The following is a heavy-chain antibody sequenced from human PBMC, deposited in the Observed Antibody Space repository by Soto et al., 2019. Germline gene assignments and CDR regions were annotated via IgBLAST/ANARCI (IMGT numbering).Heavy chain of an antibody. J-gene: IGHJ5*02. D-gene: IGHD3-10*01. CDR3: AREHITMVRGAMALDNWFDP. CDR2: IYYSGST. Sequence: SETLSLTCTVSGGSISSGGYYWRWIRPHPGKGLEWIGYIYYSGSTNYNPSLKSRVTISVDTSKNQFSLKLSSVTAADTAVYYCAREHITMVRGAMALDNWFDPWGQGTLVTVSS. CDR1: GGSISSGGYY. V-gene: IGHV4-61*08.